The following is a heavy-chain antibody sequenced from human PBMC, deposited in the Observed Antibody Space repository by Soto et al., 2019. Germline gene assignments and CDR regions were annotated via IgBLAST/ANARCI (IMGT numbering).Heavy chain of an antibody. Sequence: PGGSLRLSCAASGLTFNRYWMNWVRHAPGKGLVWVSHINTDGSNTNYADSVKGRFTISRDNAKSTLFLQMNSLRDEDTAVYYCAREFCSGGNCYTYYFDPWGQGIPVTVSS. CDR3: AREFCSGGNCYTYYFDP. CDR2: INTDGSNT. V-gene: IGHV3-74*01. J-gene: IGHJ5*02. CDR1: GLTFNRYW. D-gene: IGHD2-15*01.